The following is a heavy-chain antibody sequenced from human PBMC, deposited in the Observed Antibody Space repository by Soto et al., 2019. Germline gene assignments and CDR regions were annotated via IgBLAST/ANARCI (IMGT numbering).Heavy chain of an antibody. J-gene: IGHJ4*02. V-gene: IGHV4-59*01. CDR3: ARTIRRGGGFDY. CDR2: IYHRGTT. Sequence: QVQLQESGPGLVKPSETLSLTCSVSGGSISSYYWSWIRQPPGKGLEWIGYIYHRGTTNYSPSLKSRVTISADMSKNQFSLKLSAVTAAGTAVYYCARTIRRGGGFDYWGQGTLVTVSS. D-gene: IGHD3-10*01. CDR1: GGSISSYY.